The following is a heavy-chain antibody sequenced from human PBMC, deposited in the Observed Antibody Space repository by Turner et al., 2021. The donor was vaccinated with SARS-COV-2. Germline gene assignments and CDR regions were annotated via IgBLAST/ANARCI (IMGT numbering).Heavy chain of an antibody. Sequence: EVQLVQSGAALKKPGECLMITCSGSGYAFTHYWIAWVRHMPGKGLEWMGSSYPGDSDTKYSPSFQGRVTISVDKSINVAFLQWSSVRASDTAMYYCARIRAAPPDGLDPWGQGTLVTVSS. V-gene: IGHV5-51*01. CDR2: SYPGDSDT. CDR1: GYAFTHYW. J-gene: IGHJ5*02. D-gene: IGHD6-13*01. CDR3: ARIRAAPPDGLDP.